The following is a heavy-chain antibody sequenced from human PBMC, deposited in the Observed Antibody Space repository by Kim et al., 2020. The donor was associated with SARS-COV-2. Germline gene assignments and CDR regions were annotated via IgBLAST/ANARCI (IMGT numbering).Heavy chain of an antibody. Sequence: GGSLRLSCVASGVTFSSYALSWVRQAPGKGLEWVSAIRGSGDSTYYADSVKGRFTISRDNSKSTMYLQMNSLRAEDTAVYYCAKLIDSSGYDWTWGQGTMVTVSS. CDR1: GVTFSSYA. CDR3: AKLIDSSGYDWT. J-gene: IGHJ3*01. D-gene: IGHD3-22*01. V-gene: IGHV3-23*01. CDR2: IRGSGDST.